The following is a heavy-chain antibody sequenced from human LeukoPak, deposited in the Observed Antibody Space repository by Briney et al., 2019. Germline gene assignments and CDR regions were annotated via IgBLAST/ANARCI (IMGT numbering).Heavy chain of an antibody. J-gene: IGHJ4*02. Sequence: GASVKVSCKASGYSFNDYAIHWVRQAPGQGLEWMGGIIPIFGTANYAQKFQGRVTITADESTSTAYMELSSLRSEDTAVYYCASEYSYDLDYWGQGTLVTVSS. D-gene: IGHD5-18*01. CDR1: GYSFNDYA. CDR2: IIPIFGTA. V-gene: IGHV1-69*13. CDR3: ASEYSYDLDY.